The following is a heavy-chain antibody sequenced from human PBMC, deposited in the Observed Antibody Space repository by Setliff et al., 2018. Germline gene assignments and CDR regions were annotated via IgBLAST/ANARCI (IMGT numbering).Heavy chain of an antibody. V-gene: IGHV1-18*01. D-gene: IGHD6-19*01. J-gene: IGHJ4*02. CDR3: VRSSAPQVVLAADFDF. CDR2: ISGYNGNT. Sequence: GASVKVSCKTSGFMFYTFGFSRVRHVPEQGFEWMGCISGYNGNTNYAQKFQDRVTVTMDTSTSTVYMELRSLRSDDTAVYYCVRSSAPQVVLAADFDFWGQGTPVTVSS. CDR1: GFMFYTFG.